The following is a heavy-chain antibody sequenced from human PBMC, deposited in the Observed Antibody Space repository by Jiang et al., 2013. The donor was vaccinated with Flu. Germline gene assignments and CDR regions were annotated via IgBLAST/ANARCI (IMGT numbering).Heavy chain of an antibody. CDR1: SYW. D-gene: IGHD6-6*01. CDR2: IYPGDSDT. CDR3: ARQYSSSSEYFDY. Sequence: SYWIGWVRQMPGKGLEWMGIIYPGDSDTRYSPSFQGQVTISADKSISTAYLQWSSLKASDTAMYYCARQYSSSSEYFDYWGQGTLVTVSS. J-gene: IGHJ4*02. V-gene: IGHV5-51*01.